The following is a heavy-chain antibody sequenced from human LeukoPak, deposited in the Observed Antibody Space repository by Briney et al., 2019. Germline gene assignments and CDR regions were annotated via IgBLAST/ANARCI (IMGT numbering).Heavy chain of an antibody. CDR3: ARRLPAYCGGDCLSANWFDP. Sequence: SEALSLTCTVSGGSISSSTYYWGWIRQPPGKGLEWIGSIYYTGSTYYNPALKSRVTISVDTSKNQFSLKLSSVTAADTAVYYCARRLPAYCGGDCLSANWFDPWGQGALVTVSS. CDR2: IYYTGST. D-gene: IGHD2-21*02. J-gene: IGHJ5*02. V-gene: IGHV4-39*01. CDR1: GGSISSSTYY.